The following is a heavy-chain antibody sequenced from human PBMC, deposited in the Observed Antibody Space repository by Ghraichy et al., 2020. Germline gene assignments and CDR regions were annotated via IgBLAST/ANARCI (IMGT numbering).Heavy chain of an antibody. D-gene: IGHD1-26*01. CDR2: INLDGNKK. Sequence: GGSLRLSCAASGFTFGNFWMTWVRQAPGKGLEWVANINLDGNKKDYVDSVKGRFTISRDNARNSLYLQMNSLRAEDTAVYYCARVVGWERTPYYFDYWGQGTLVTVSS. V-gene: IGHV3-7*03. J-gene: IGHJ4*02. CDR3: ARVVGWERTPYYFDY. CDR1: GFTFGNFW.